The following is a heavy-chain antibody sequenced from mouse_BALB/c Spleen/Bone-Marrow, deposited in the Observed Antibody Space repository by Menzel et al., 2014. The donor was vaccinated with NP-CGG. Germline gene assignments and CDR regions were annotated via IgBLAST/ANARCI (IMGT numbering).Heavy chain of an antibody. CDR2: ISTGGST. CDR1: GFTFSNYA. Sequence: EVQVVESGGDLVKPGGSLKLSCAAPGFTFSNYALSWVRQTPEKRLGWVASISTGGSTYYLDSVKGRFTISRDSARNILYLQMSSLRSEDTAMYYCARNYYGSFAYWGQGTLVTVSA. CDR3: ARNYYGSFAY. J-gene: IGHJ3*01. D-gene: IGHD1-1*01. V-gene: IGHV5-6-5*01.